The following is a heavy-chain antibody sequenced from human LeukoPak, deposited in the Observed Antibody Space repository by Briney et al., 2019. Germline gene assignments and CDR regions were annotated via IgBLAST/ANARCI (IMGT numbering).Heavy chain of an antibody. V-gene: IGHV1-46*01. CDR3: ARGDYDYVWGSYRPLVDY. Sequence: ASVKVSCKASGYTFTSYYMHWVRQAPGQGLEWMGIINPSGGSTSYAQKFQGRVTMTRDTSTSTVYMELSSLRSEDTAVYYCARGDYDYVWGSYRPLVDYWGQGTLVTVSS. CDR2: INPSGGST. D-gene: IGHD3-16*02. J-gene: IGHJ4*02. CDR1: GYTFTSYY.